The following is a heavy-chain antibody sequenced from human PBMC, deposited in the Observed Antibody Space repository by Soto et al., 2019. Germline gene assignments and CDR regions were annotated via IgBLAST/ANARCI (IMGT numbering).Heavy chain of an antibody. J-gene: IGHJ3*02. V-gene: IGHV4-31*03. D-gene: IGHD3-10*01. CDR1: GGSISSGGYY. Sequence: SETLSLTCTVSGGSISSGGYYWSWIRQHPGKGLEWIGYIYYSGSTYYNPSLKSRVTISVDTSKNQFSLKLSSVTAADTAVYYCARDRRRKMVRGVINSDAFDIWGQGTMVTVSS. CDR2: IYYSGST. CDR3: ARDRRRKMVRGVINSDAFDI.